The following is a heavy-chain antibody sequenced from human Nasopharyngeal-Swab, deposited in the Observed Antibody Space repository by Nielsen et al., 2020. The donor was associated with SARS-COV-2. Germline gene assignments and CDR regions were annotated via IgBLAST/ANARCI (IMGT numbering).Heavy chain of an antibody. Sequence: GESLKISCAASGFTFSIYCIHWVLQAPGKGLEWVAVIWYEGSNKYYADSVKGRFTISRDNPKNTLYLQMNSLRAEDTAVYYCARDGPSGYCTNGVCYSYYMDVWGKGTTVTVSS. D-gene: IGHD2-8*01. V-gene: IGHV3-33*01. CDR2: IWYEGSNK. CDR3: ARDGPSGYCTNGVCYSYYMDV. J-gene: IGHJ6*03. CDR1: GFTFSIYC.